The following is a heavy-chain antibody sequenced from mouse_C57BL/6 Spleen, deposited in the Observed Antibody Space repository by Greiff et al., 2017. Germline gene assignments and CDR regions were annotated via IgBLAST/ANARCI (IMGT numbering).Heavy chain of an antibody. Sequence: QVQLQQPGAELVRPGSSVKLSCKASGYTFTSYWMDWVKQRPGQGLEWIGNIYPSYSETHYNQKFKDKATLTVDKSSSTAYMQLSSLTSEDSAVYYCARSYNYGSSSGHFDCWGQGATLTVAT. V-gene: IGHV1-61*01. CDR3: ARSYNYGSSSGHFDC. CDR2: IYPSYSET. D-gene: IGHD1-1*01. CDR1: GYTFTSYW. J-gene: IGHJ2*01.